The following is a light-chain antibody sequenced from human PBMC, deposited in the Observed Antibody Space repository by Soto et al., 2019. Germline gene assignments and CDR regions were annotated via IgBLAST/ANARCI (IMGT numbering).Light chain of an antibody. J-gene: IGLJ3*02. CDR2: END. CDR1: SSNIGRNY. CDR3: GAWDRGLKAGV. Sequence: QSVLTQPPSVSAAPGEKVTISSSGSSSNIGRNYVSWYQQLPGSAPKLLIYENDRRPSGIPDRFSGSKSGTAATLGITGLQTGDEAEYYCGAWDRGLKAGVFGGGTKLTVL. V-gene: IGLV1-51*02.